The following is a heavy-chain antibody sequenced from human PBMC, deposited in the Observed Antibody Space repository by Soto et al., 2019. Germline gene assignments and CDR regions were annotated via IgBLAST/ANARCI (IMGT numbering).Heavy chain of an antibody. CDR3: ARDTAYLQLGSCGWYFDL. CDR1: GGSISSYY. D-gene: IGHD6-6*01. CDR2: IYYSGST. V-gene: IGHV4-59*01. Sequence: SETLSLTCTVSGGSISSYYWSWIRQPPGKGLEWIGYIYYSGSTNYNPSLKSRVTISVDTSKNQFSLKLSSLTAADTAVYYCARDTAYLQLGSCGWYFDLWGRGTLVTVSS. J-gene: IGHJ2*01.